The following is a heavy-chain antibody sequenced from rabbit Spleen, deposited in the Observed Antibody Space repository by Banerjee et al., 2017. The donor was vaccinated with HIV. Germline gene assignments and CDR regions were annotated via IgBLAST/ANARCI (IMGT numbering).Heavy chain of an antibody. CDR1: GFSFSSTNYY. J-gene: IGHJ4*01. CDR2: INTATGKA. CDR3: ARDLPSVVGWNFNL. D-gene: IGHD1-1*01. V-gene: IGHV1S40*01. Sequence: QSLEESGGDLVKPGASLTLTSTASGFSFSSTNYYMCWVRQAPGKGLEWIACINTATGKAVYASWAKGRFTISKTSSTTVTLRMTSLTAADTATYFCARDLPSVVGWNFNLWGQGTLVTVS.